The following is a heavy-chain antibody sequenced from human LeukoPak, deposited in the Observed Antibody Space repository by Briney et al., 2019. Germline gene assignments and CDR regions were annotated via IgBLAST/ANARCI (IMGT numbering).Heavy chain of an antibody. J-gene: IGHJ6*03. Sequence: ASVKVSCKASGYTFTSYDINRVRQATGQGLEWMGWMNPNSGNTGYAQKFQGRVTMTRNTSISTAYMELSSLRSEDTAVYYCARVRPGYDILTAISYYYYMDVWGKGTTVTISS. CDR3: ARVRPGYDILTAISYYYYMDV. D-gene: IGHD3-9*01. CDR1: GYTFTSYD. CDR2: MNPNSGNT. V-gene: IGHV1-8*01.